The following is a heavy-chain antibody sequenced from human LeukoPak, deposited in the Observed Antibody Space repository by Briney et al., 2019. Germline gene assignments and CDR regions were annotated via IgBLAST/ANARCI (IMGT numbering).Heavy chain of an antibody. CDR2: MYYDGISK. V-gene: IGHV3-33*01. D-gene: IGHD2-15*01. CDR1: GFTFSSYG. Sequence: GGSLRLSCAASGFTFSSYGMHWVRQAPGKGLEWVAVMYYDGISKYYADSVKGRFTISRDNSNNTLFLQMNSLRVEDTAVYYCARDYYCSGGSCLYFDYWGQGSLVTVSS. CDR3: ARDYYCSGGSCLYFDY. J-gene: IGHJ4*02.